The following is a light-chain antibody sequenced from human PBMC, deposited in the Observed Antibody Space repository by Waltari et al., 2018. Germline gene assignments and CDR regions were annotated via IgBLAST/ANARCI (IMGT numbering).Light chain of an antibody. Sequence: QSVLTQXPXVSGAPXQRVXISXXXXSSNIGAGXDVHWYQQPPGTAPKLLISGNXTRPSGVPDRFSGSKSGTSASXXXTGLQXXDEADYYCXXXDSSLTXXFXGGTKLTVL. J-gene: IGLJ3*02. CDR2: GNX. CDR1: SSNIGAGXD. CDR3: XXXDSSLTXX. V-gene: IGLV1-40*01.